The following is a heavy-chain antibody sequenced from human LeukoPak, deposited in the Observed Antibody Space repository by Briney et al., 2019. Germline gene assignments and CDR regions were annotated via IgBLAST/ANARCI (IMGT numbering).Heavy chain of an antibody. V-gene: IGHV3-23*01. CDR3: AKFCGDCTRGLCYCLDY. D-gene: IGHD2-8*02. CDR1: GFTFSSYA. CDR2: ISGGGGTT. Sequence: LPGGSLGLSCAASGFTFSSYAMNWVRLAPGKGLEWVSAISGGGGTTYYTDSVKGRFTISRDNSKNTLYLQMNSLRAEDTALYFCAKFCGDCTRGLCYCLDYWGQGTLVTVSS. J-gene: IGHJ4*02.